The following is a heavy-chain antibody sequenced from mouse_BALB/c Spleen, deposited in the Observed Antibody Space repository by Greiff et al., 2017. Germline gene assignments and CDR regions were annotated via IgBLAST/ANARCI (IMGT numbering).Heavy chain of an antibody. J-gene: IGHJ4*01. CDR3: ARGGGYQYYYAMDY. CDR2: INSNGGST. CDR1: GFTFSSYG. Sequence: EVQRVESGGGLVQPGGSLKLSCAASGFTFSSYGMSWVRQTPDKRLELVATINSNGGSTYYPDSVKGRFTISRDNAKNTLYLQMSSLKSEDTAMYYWARGGGYQYYYAMDYWGQGTSVTVSA. V-gene: IGHV5-6-3*01. D-gene: IGHD1-2*01.